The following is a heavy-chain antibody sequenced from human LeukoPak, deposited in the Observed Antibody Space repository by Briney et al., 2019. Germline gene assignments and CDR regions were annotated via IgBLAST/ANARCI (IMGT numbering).Heavy chain of an antibody. Sequence: GGSLRLSCAASGFTFSGYWMHWVRQAPGRGLVWVSRIKSDGSSTTYADSVKGRFTISRDNAKNTLYLEMNSLRAEDAAVYYCARTFAAAHIDYWGQGTLVTV. V-gene: IGHV3-74*01. CDR3: ARTFAAAHIDY. CDR2: IKSDGSST. J-gene: IGHJ4*02. D-gene: IGHD2-15*01. CDR1: GFTFSGYW.